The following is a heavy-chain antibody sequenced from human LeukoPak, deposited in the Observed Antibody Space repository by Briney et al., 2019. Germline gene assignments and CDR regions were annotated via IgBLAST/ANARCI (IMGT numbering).Heavy chain of an antibody. CDR1: GGSISSGSCY. CDR3: ARENVYYDSSDYYPRFDY. V-gene: IGHV4-61*02. CDR2: IYTSGST. J-gene: IGHJ4*02. D-gene: IGHD3-22*01. Sequence: SETLSLTCTVSGGSISSGSCYWSWIRQPAGKGLEWIGRIYTSGSTNYNPSLKSRVTISVDTSKNQFSLKLSSVTAADTAVYYCARENVYYDSSDYYPRFDYWGQGTLVTVSS.